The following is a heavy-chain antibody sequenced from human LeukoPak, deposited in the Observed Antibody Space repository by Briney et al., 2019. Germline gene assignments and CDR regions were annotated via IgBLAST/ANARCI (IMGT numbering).Heavy chain of an antibody. CDR2: ISSSGNSI. CDR3: AREMEGDYGSGTFFDL. CDR1: DFVFSDYY. J-gene: IGHJ4*02. D-gene: IGHD3-10*01. Sequence: GGSLRLSCAASDFVFSDYYMSWVRQAPGKGLEWVSYISSSGNSIYYADSVKGRFTISRDNAKNSLYLQMNSLRAEDTAVYYCAREMEGDYGSGTFFDLWGQGNMVTVSS. V-gene: IGHV3-11*01.